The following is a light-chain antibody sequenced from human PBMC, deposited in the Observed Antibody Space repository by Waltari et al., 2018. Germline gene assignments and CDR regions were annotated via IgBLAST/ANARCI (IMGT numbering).Light chain of an antibody. CDR2: AAS. CDR1: QSISSY. V-gene: IGKV1-39*01. CDR3: QQCYSTPPT. Sequence: DIQMTQYPSSLYASVGDRVTITCRASQSISSYLNWYQQKPGKAPKLLIYAASSLQSGVPSRFSGSGSGTDFTLTISILQPEDFATYYCQQCYSTPPTFGQGTKLEIK. J-gene: IGKJ2*01.